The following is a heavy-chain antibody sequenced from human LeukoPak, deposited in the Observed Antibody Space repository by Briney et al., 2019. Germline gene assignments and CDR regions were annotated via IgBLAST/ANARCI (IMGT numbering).Heavy chain of an antibody. V-gene: IGHV3-21*06. D-gene: IGHD3-22*01. J-gene: IGHJ4*02. CDR1: GFTFSTYT. CDR3: AKDYYDSSASATFDY. CDR2: IASDTTYM. Sequence: GGSLRLSCEASGFTFSTYTVNWVRQAPGKGLEWVSSIASDTTYMKYADSVKGRFSVSRDNAKNSVFLEMKSLRADDTAVYFCAKDYYDSSASATFDYWGRGTLVTVSS.